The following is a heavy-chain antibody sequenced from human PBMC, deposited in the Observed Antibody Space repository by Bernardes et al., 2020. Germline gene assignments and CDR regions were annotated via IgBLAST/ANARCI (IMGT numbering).Heavy chain of an antibody. D-gene: IGHD3-10*01. J-gene: IGHJ3*02. CDR1: GFTFSSYA. Sequence: GGSLRLSCAASGFTFSSYAMSWVRQAPGKGLEWVSAISGSGGSTYYADSVKGRFTISRDNSKNTLYLQMNSLRAEDTAVYYCAKPITMVRGVIPDAFDIWGQVTMVTVSS. CDR2: ISGSGGST. CDR3: AKPITMVRGVIPDAFDI. V-gene: IGHV3-23*01.